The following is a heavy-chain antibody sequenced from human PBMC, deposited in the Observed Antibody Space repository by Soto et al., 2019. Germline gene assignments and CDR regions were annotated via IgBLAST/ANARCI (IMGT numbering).Heavy chain of an antibody. CDR3: ARLIDILTGEGYNWFDP. CDR2: IIPILGIA. J-gene: IGHJ5*02. Sequence: ASVKVSCKASGGTFSSYTISWVRQAPGQGLEWMGRIIPILGIANYAQKFQGRVTITADKSTSTAYMELSSLRSEDTAVYYCARLIDILTGEGYNWFDPWGQGTLVTVSS. CDR1: GGTFSSYT. D-gene: IGHD3-9*01. V-gene: IGHV1-69*02.